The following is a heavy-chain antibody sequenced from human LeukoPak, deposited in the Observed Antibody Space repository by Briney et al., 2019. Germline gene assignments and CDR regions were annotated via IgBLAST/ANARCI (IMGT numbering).Heavy chain of an antibody. CDR3: ARTSRCGGDCYTFDY. CDR2: ISAYNGNT. J-gene: IGHJ4*02. V-gene: IGHV1-18*01. CDR1: GYTFTNYG. D-gene: IGHD2-21*02. Sequence: ASVKVSCKTSGYTFTNYGISWVRQAPGQGLEWMGWISAYNGNTNYAQKLQGRVTMTTDTSTSTAYMELRSLRSDDTAVYYCARTSRCGGDCYTFDYWGQGTLVTVSS.